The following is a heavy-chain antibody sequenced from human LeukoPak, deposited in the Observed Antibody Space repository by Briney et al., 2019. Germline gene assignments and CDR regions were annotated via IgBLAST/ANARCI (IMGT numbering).Heavy chain of an antibody. D-gene: IGHD5-18*01. Sequence: AGGSLRLSCAASGFTFSTYAMHWVRQAPGRGLEWVAIISNDGSNKDYADSVRGRFTISRDNSKNTLFLQMNSLRAEDTAVYYCGKASLDSPLAFLFDFWGQGSVVIVSS. CDR1: GFTFSTYA. V-gene: IGHV3-30*04. J-gene: IGHJ4*02. CDR2: ISNDGSNK. CDR3: GKASLDSPLAFLFDF.